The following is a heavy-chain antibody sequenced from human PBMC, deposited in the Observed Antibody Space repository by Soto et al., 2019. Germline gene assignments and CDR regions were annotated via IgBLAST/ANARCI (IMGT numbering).Heavy chain of an antibody. CDR3: ASLAIGTIIRGAPDF. CDR1: GFTFSDYY. Sequence: LRLSCAAFGFTFSDYYMTWIRQAPGKGLEWVSYISSGGSSIYYADSVKGRFTISRDNARNSLYLQMNSLRAEDTAMYYCASLAIGTIIRGAPDFWGQGTLVTVSS. J-gene: IGHJ4*02. CDR2: ISSGGSSI. V-gene: IGHV3-11*01. D-gene: IGHD3-10*01.